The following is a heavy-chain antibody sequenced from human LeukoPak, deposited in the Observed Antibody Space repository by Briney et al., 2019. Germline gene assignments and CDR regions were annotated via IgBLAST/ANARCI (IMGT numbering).Heavy chain of an antibody. Sequence: GGSLRLSRAASGFTLSIYDMHWVRQPTGKGLEWVSAIAPSGDTYYPGSVKGRFTISRENAKNSLYLEMNSLRAGDTAVYYCARVNRVGANGAFDIWGQGTMVTVSS. CDR1: GFTLSIYD. D-gene: IGHD1-26*01. V-gene: IGHV3-13*01. J-gene: IGHJ3*02. CDR3: ARVNRVGANGAFDI. CDR2: IAPSGDT.